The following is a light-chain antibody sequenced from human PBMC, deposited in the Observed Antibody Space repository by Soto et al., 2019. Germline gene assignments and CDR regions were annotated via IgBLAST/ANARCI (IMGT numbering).Light chain of an antibody. Sequence: EIVLTQSPATLSLSPGERATLSCRASQSVSSYLAWYQQKPGQAPRLLIYDASNRATGIPDRFSGSGSGTDFTLTISSLEPEDFGVYYCQQRSNWLPISVRQGTGLEIK. CDR1: QSVSSY. CDR3: QQRSNWLPIS. CDR2: DAS. J-gene: IGKJ5*01. V-gene: IGKV3-11*01.